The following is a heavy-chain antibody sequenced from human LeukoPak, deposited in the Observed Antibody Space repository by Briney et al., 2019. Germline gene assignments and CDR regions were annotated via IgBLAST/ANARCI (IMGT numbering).Heavy chain of an antibody. V-gene: IGHV4-34*01. Sequence: PSETLSLTCAVYGGSFSGYYWSWIRQPPGKGLEWIGEINHSGSTNYNPSLKSRVTISVDTSKSQFSLNLTSVTAADTAVYYCARDDCGDDCRIDYWGQGALVTVSS. J-gene: IGHJ4*02. CDR2: INHSGST. D-gene: IGHD2-21*02. CDR1: GGSFSGYY. CDR3: ARDDCGDDCRIDY.